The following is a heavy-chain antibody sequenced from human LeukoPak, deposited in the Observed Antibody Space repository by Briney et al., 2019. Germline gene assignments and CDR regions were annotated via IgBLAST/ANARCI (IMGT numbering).Heavy chain of an antibody. CDR2: IYYSGST. Sequence: SETLSLTCTVSGGSISSSSYYWGWIRQPPGKGLEWIGSIYYSGSTYYNPSLKSRVTISVDTSKNQFSLKLSSVTAADTAVYYCARGNYYDSSGYYDGRDAFDIWGQGTMVTVSS. J-gene: IGHJ3*02. V-gene: IGHV4-39*07. D-gene: IGHD3-22*01. CDR3: ARGNYYDSSGYYDGRDAFDI. CDR1: GGSISSSSYY.